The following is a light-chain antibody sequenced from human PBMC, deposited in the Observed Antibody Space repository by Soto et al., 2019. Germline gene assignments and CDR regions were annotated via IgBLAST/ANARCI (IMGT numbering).Light chain of an antibody. J-gene: IGLJ1*01. CDR1: SSDVGGYNF. V-gene: IGLV2-11*01. Sequence: QSALTQPRSVSAPPGQSVTISCTGTSSDVGGYNFVSWYQQHPGKAPKLLIYDVTKRPSGVPDRFSGSKSGNTASLTISGLQAEDEADYYCCSYEGSYIYVFGTGTKATVL. CDR2: DVT. CDR3: CSYEGSYIYV.